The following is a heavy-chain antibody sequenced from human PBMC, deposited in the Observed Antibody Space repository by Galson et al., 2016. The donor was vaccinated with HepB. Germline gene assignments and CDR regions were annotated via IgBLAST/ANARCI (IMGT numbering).Heavy chain of an antibody. V-gene: IGHV4-59*01. J-gene: IGHJ4*02. CDR3: SREVTGTPYFDF. D-gene: IGHD1-14*01. CDR1: GGSISSYF. Sequence: SETLSLTCNVSGGSISSYFWSWIRQTPGKELEWIGYIYKTGSTNYSPSLKSRVTISVDTSRNQFSLKVRSVTAADTAVYYCSREVTGTPYFDFWGQGALVTVSS. CDR2: IYKTGST.